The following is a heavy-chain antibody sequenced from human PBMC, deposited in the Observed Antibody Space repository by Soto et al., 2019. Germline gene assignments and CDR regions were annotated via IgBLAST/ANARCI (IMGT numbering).Heavy chain of an antibody. CDR3: AREGDVPYYYYGMDV. CDR2: ISGYDGRT. J-gene: IGHJ6*02. D-gene: IGHD2-21*02. Sequence: QVHLVQSGAEVKKPGASVKVSCKTSGYTFTSYGVSWVRQAPGQGLEWLGWISGYDGRTNLAQKVQDRVTMTTDTSTTTVYMALRSLRSDDTAVYYCAREGDVPYYYYGMDVWGQGTTVTVSS. V-gene: IGHV1-18*01. CDR1: GYTFTSYG.